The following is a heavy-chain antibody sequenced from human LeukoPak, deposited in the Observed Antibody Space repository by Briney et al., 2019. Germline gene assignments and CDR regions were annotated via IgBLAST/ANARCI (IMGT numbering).Heavy chain of an antibody. V-gene: IGHV4-59*13. Sequence: SETLSLTCTVSGGSTSSYYWSWIRQPPGKGLEWIGYIYYSGSTNYNPSLKSRVTISVDTSKNQFSLKLSSVTAADTAVYYCAREIPDYDILTGYQYYFDYWGQGTLVTVSS. D-gene: IGHD3-9*01. CDR3: AREIPDYDILTGYQYYFDY. J-gene: IGHJ4*02. CDR1: GGSTSSYY. CDR2: IYYSGST.